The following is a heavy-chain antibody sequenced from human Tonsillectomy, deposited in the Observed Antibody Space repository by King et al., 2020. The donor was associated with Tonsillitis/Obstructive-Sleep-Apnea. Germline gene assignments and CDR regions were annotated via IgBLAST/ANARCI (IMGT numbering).Heavy chain of an antibody. Sequence: VQLVQSGAEVKKPGESLKISCKGSGYSFNSYWIGWVRRMPGKGLEWMGIIYPGDSDTRYSPSFQGQVTISADKSTSTAYLQGSSLKATDTAMYYCVRGGGAAATPVGFDPWGQGTLVTVSS. J-gene: IGHJ5*02. CDR1: GYSFNSYW. V-gene: IGHV5-51*01. CDR3: VRGGGAAATPVGFDP. D-gene: IGHD6-13*01. CDR2: IYPGDSDT.